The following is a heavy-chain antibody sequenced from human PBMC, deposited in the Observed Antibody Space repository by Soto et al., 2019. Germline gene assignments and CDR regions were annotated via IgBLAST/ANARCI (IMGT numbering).Heavy chain of an antibody. V-gene: IGHV4-30-4*01. CDR3: ARDKQYYGMDV. J-gene: IGHJ6*02. CDR2: IYYSGST. CDR1: GGSIRTGDYY. Sequence: QVQLQESGPGLVKPSQTLSLTCTVSGGSIRTGDYYWSWIRQPPGKGLEWIGYIYYSGSTYYNPSLKSRLIISVDTSKNQFSLKLTSVTAADTAVYYCARDKQYYGMDVWGQGTTVTVSS.